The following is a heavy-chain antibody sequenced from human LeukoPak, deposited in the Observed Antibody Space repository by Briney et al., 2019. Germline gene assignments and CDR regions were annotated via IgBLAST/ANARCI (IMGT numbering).Heavy chain of an antibody. J-gene: IGHJ4*02. CDR1: GGSINSSNYY. Sequence: SETLSLTCSVSGGSINSSNYYWGWIRQPPGKGLEWIGNIYYSQNTYYNTSLKSRATVSVDTSKNHFSLKLSSVTAADTAVYYCARLVTGTRAFDYWGQGTLVTVSS. CDR2: IYYSQNT. D-gene: IGHD1-1*01. V-gene: IGHV4-39*02. CDR3: ARLVTGTRAFDY.